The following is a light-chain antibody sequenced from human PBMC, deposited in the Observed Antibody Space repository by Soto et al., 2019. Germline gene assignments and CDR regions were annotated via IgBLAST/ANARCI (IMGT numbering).Light chain of an antibody. CDR3: SSYTGTSTLV. CDR2: EVS. V-gene: IGLV2-14*01. CDR1: GSDVGGYDY. Sequence: QSVLTQHASVAGSPGQSITISCTGTGSDVGGYDYVSWYQQHPGKAPKLLIYEVSNRPSGISNRFSASKSGITASLTISGLQSEDEADYFCSSYTGTSTLVFGTGTKVTVL. J-gene: IGLJ1*01.